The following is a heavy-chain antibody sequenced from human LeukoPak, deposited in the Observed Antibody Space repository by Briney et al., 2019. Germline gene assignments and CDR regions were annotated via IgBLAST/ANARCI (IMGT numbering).Heavy chain of an antibody. J-gene: IGHJ4*02. V-gene: IGHV1-18*04. CDR1: GYTFTGYY. CDR2: ISAFNGNT. D-gene: IGHD1/OR15-1a*01. CDR3: ARASRSGDRGTNFDH. Sequence: EASVKVSCKASGYTFTGYYMHWVRQAPGQGLEWLGWISAFNGNTQYAQRLQGRVTMTTDTSTTTAYMELRSLRSDDTAVYYCARASRSGDRGTNFDHWGQGTLVTVSS.